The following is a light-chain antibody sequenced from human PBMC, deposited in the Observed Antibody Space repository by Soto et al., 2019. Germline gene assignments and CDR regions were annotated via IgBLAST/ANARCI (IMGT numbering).Light chain of an antibody. CDR2: VGTGGIVG. CDR1: SGYSNYK. CDR3: GADHCSGSNFVYV. J-gene: IGLJ1*01. Sequence: QPVLTQPPSASASLGASVTLTCTLSSGYSNYKVDWYQQRPGKGPRFVMRVGTGGIVGSKGDGIPDRFSVLGSGLNRYLTIKNIQEEDESDDHCGADHCSGSNFVYVFGTGTKLTVL. V-gene: IGLV9-49*01.